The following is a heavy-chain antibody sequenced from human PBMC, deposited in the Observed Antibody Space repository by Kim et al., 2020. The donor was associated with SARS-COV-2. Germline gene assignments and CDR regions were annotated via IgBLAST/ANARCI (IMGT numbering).Heavy chain of an antibody. CDR3: ARGRDPVVIRGGYDAFDI. V-gene: IGHV1-69*13. J-gene: IGHJ3*02. CDR1: GGTFSSYA. Sequence: SVKVSCKASGGTFSSYAISWVRQAPGQGLEWMGGIIPIFGTANYAQKFQGRVTITADESTSTAYMELSSLRSEDTAVYYCARGRDPVVIRGGYDAFDIWGQGTMVTVSS. D-gene: IGHD3-22*01. CDR2: IIPIFGTA.